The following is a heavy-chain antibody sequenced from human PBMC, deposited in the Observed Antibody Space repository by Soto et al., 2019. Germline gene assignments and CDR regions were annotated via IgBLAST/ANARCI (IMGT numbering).Heavy chain of an antibody. CDR1: GFTLSGRS. J-gene: IGHJ6*04. V-gene: IGHV3-74*01. D-gene: IGHD3-10*01. CDR2: IDNAGTDS. CDR3: ARGWFGPDV. Sequence: EVQLVESGGGLVQPGGSLRLSCAASGFTLSGRSMHWVRQAPGKGLVWVSGIDNAGTDSTYADSVTGRFTSSRDNAKYMLYLQMNSLRVAATAVYYCARGWFGPDVWGKGTTVTVSS.